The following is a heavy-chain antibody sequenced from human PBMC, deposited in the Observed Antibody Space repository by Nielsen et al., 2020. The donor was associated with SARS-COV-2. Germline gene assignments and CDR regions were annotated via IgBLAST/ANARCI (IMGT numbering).Heavy chain of an antibody. Sequence: GGSLRLSCSASGFTFSSTYMDWVRQAPGQGLVWASRINPSGSGTAYADSVKGRFAVSRDNAENTVVLQIHSLRVEDTAVYYCAGGADFWSGTQKYYMDVWGKGTTVTVSS. CDR1: GFTFSSTY. D-gene: IGHD3-3*01. V-gene: IGHV3-74*01. J-gene: IGHJ6*04. CDR2: INPSGSGT. CDR3: AGGADFWSGTQKYYMDV.